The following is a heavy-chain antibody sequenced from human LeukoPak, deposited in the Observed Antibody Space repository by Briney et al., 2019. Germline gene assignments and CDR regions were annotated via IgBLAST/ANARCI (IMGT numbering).Heavy chain of an antibody. CDR1: GYTFTSYA. D-gene: IGHD1-1*01. Sequence: ASVKVSCKASGYTFTSYAMHWVRQAPGQRLEWMGWISAYNGNTNYAQKLQGRVTMTTDTSTSTAYMELRSLRSDDTAVYYCARSGVVRTYWNDVGWFDPWGQGTLVTVSS. CDR2: ISAYNGNT. J-gene: IGHJ5*02. CDR3: ARSGVVRTYWNDVGWFDP. V-gene: IGHV1-18*01.